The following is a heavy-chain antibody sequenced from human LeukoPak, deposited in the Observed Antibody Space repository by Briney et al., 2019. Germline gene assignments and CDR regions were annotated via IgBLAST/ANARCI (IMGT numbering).Heavy chain of an antibody. CDR3: ARSDILTGYPPRGLDY. Sequence: GGSLRLSCAASGFTFSSYEMNWVRQAPGKGLEWVSYISSSGSTVYYADSVKGRFTISRDNAKNSLYLQMNSLRAEDTAVYYCARSDILTGYPPRGLDYWGQGTLVTVSS. J-gene: IGHJ4*02. CDR2: ISSSGSTV. D-gene: IGHD3-9*01. CDR1: GFTFSSYE. V-gene: IGHV3-48*03.